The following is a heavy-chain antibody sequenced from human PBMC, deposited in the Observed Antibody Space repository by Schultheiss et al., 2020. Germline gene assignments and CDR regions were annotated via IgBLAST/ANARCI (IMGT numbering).Heavy chain of an antibody. CDR2: IYYSGIT. Sequence: SATLSLTCTVSGGSISSGGYYWSWIRQHPGKGLEWIGYIYYSGITYYNPTLKSRVTISVDTNKNPFSLKLSSVAAADTAVYYCARDLGCSSTKAPGGYGMDVWGKGTTVTVSS. CDR1: GGSISSGGYY. V-gene: IGHV4-31*03. CDR3: ARDLGCSSTKAPGGYGMDV. D-gene: IGHD2-2*01. J-gene: IGHJ6*04.